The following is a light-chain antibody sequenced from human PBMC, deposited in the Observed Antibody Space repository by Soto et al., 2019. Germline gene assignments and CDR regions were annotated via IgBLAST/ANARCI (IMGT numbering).Light chain of an antibody. V-gene: IGKV1-27*01. CDR2: ASS. CDR1: QGISNY. CDR3: QKYNSAPFT. J-gene: IGKJ5*01. Sequence: DIPMTQSPSSLSASVGDRVTITCRASQGISNYLAWYQQKPGKVPKLLIYASSTLQSGVPSRFSGSGSGTDFTLTISSLQPEDVATYYFQKYNSAPFTFGQGTRLEIK.